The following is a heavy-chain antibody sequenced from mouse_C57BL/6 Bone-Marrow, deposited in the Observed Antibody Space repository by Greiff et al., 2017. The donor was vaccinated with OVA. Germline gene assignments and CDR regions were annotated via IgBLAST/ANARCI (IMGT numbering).Heavy chain of an antibody. CDR3: ARHEYYGSSLVHFDV. CDR2: ISNGGGST. D-gene: IGHD1-1*01. Sequence: DVKLVESGGGLVQPGGSLKLSCAASGFTFSDYYMYWVRQTPEKRLEWVAYISNGGGSTYYPDTVKGRFTISRDNAKNTLYLQMSRLKSEDTAMYYCARHEYYGSSLVHFDVWGTGTTVTVSS. V-gene: IGHV5-12*01. CDR1: GFTFSDYY. J-gene: IGHJ1*03.